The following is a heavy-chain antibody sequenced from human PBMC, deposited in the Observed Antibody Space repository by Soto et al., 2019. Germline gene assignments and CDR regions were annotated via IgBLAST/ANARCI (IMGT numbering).Heavy chain of an antibody. J-gene: IGHJ4*02. D-gene: IGHD3-9*01. V-gene: IGHV3-23*01. CDR3: AGRTGYPFDY. Sequence: EVQLLESGGGLVQPGGSLRLSCAASGFIFSNYAMNWVRQAPGKGLEWVSAVGGNGLDTYYADSVKGRFTISRDNSKNTLDLQMNSLRADDTAVYYCAGRTGYPFDYWGQGNLVTVSS. CDR2: VGGNGLDT. CDR1: GFIFSNYA.